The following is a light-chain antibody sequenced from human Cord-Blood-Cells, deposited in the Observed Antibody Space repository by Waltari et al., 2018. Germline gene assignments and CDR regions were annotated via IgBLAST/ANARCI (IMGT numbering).Light chain of an antibody. CDR1: QSVLYSSNNKNY. Sequence: DIVMTQSPDSLAVYLGERATINCKSSQSVLYSSNNKNYLAWYQQKPGQPPKLLIYWASTRESGVPDRFSGSGSGTDFTLTISSLQAEDVAVYYCQQYYSTPLTFCGGTKVEIK. CDR2: WAS. V-gene: IGKV4-1*01. J-gene: IGKJ4*01. CDR3: QQYYSTPLT.